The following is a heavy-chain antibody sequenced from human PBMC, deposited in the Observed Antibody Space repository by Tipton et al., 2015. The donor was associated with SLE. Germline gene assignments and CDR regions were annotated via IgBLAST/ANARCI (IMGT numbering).Heavy chain of an antibody. J-gene: IGHJ4*02. CDR2: ISGSGGST. D-gene: IGHD6-13*01. V-gene: IGHV3-23*01. Sequence: GSLRLSCAASGFTFSSYAMSWVRQAPGKGLEWVSAISGSGGSTYYADSVKGRFTISRDNSKNTLYLQMNSLRAEDTAVYYCAKDYMGSSRAYSNYFDYWGQGTLVTVSS. CDR1: GFTFSSYA. CDR3: AKDYMGSSRAYSNYFDY.